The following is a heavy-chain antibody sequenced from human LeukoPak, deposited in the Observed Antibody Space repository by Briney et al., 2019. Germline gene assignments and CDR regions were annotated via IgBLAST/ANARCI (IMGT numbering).Heavy chain of an antibody. J-gene: IGHJ4*02. D-gene: IGHD3-9*01. CDR1: GFTVSNNY. Sequence: AGGSLRLSCAASGFTVSNNYMSWVRQAPGKGLEWVSIIYSGGTTYYADSVKGRFTISRDNSKNTLYLQMNSLRAEDTAVYYCARGQQDDWPRAASPPMFDYWGQGSLVTVSS. V-gene: IGHV3-66*01. CDR2: IYSGGTT. CDR3: ARGQQDDWPRAASPPMFDY.